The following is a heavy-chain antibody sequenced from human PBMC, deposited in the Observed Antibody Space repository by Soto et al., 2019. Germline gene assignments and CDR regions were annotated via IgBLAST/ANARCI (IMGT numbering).Heavy chain of an antibody. D-gene: IGHD3-22*01. CDR2: ISSNGGST. CDR3: VKDRRYYDSSGYYYHAFDI. V-gene: IGHV3-64D*06. Sequence: AGGSLRLSCSASGFAFSSYAMHWVRQAPGKGLEYVSAISSNGGSTYYADSVKGRFTISRDNSKNTLYLQMSSLRAEDTAVYYCVKDRRYYDSSGYYYHAFDIWGQGTMVTVSS. J-gene: IGHJ3*02. CDR1: GFAFSSYA.